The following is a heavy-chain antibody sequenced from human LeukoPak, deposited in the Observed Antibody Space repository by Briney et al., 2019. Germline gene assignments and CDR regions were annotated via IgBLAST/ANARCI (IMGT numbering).Heavy chain of an antibody. V-gene: IGHV3-48*01. J-gene: IGHJ5*02. CDR1: GFTFNVYS. CDR3: AKREYYYDSSGDNWFDP. CDR2: ISSSLDSNI. Sequence: GGSLRLSCAASGFTFNVYSMNWVRQAPGKGLEWVSFISSSLDSNIYYADSVKGRFTISRDNAKNSLYLQMNSLRAEDTAVYYCAKREYYYDSSGDNWFDPWGQGTLVTVSS. D-gene: IGHD3-22*01.